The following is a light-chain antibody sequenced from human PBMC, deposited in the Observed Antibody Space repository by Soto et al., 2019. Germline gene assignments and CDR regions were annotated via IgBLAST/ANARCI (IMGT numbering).Light chain of an antibody. CDR2: GAA. CDR1: QSVTTNY. Sequence: ENVLTQSPGTLSLSPGETATLSCRASQSVTTNYLAWYQQKPGQAPRLLIFGAANRATGIPDRISGSGSGTDFTLTISGLEPEDVAVYSCHQYSATPYTFGQGTHLEIK. CDR3: HQYSATPYT. V-gene: IGKV3-20*01. J-gene: IGKJ2*01.